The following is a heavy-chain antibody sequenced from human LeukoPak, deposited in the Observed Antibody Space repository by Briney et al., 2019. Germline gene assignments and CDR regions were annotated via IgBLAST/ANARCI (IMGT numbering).Heavy chain of an antibody. Sequence: PGGSLRLSCAASGFTFRSYWMSWVRQAPGRGLDWEATVKQEGNVKYYVDSVKVRFTVSRDNAENSLYLQMNSLRVEDTAVYYCARLGGETTRFDLWGQGALVTVSS. J-gene: IGHJ5*02. V-gene: IGHV3-7*01. CDR1: GFTFRSYW. D-gene: IGHD3-16*01. CDR2: VKQEGNVK. CDR3: ARLGGETTRFDL.